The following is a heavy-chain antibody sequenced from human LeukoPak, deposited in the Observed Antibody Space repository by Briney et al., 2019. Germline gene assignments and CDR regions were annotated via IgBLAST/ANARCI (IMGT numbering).Heavy chain of an antibody. D-gene: IGHD6-6*01. Sequence: PGGSLRLSCAASGFTFSSYAMSWVRQAPGKGLEWVSAISGSGGSTYYADSVKGRFTISRDNSKNTLYLQMNSLRAEDTAVYYCARAHLVRYYFDYWGQGTLVTVSS. CDR3: ARAHLVRYYFDY. CDR1: GFTFSSYA. J-gene: IGHJ4*02. V-gene: IGHV3-23*01. CDR2: ISGSGGST.